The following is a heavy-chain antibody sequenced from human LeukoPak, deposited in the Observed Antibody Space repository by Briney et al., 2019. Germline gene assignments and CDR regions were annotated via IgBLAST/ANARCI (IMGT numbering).Heavy chain of an antibody. J-gene: IGHJ5*02. CDR2: IWYDGSNE. D-gene: IGHD6-13*01. Sequence: GGSLRLACVASGFTFSSYGMHWVRQAPGKGLEWVAGIWYDGSNEYYADSVKGRFTISRDNSKNTLYLQMNSLRAEDTAVYYCARDGGIAAAGHNWFDPWGQGTLVTVSS. CDR3: ARDGGIAAAGHNWFDP. V-gene: IGHV3-33*01. CDR1: GFTFSSYG.